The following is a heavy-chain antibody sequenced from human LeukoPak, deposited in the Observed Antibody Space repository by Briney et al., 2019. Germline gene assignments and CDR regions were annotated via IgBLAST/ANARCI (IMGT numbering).Heavy chain of an antibody. V-gene: IGHV4-34*01. Sequence: PSETLSLTCAVFGGSFSGYYWSWIRQPPGKGLEWIGEINHSGGTNYNPSLKSRVTISVDTSKNQFSLKLSSVTAADTAVYYCARGRPIAAVNWFDPWGQGTLVTVSS. CDR2: INHSGGT. D-gene: IGHD6-13*01. CDR1: GGSFSGYY. CDR3: ARGRPIAAVNWFDP. J-gene: IGHJ5*02.